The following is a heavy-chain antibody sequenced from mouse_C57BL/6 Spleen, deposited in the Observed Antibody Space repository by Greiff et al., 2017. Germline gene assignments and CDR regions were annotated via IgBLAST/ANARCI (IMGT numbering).Heavy chain of an antibody. CDR2: INPYNGDT. D-gene: IGHD3-1*01. CDR1: GYSFTGYF. V-gene: IGHV1-20*01. J-gene: IGHJ2*01. Sequence: EVQLQQSGPELVKPGDSVKISCKASGYSFTGYFMNWVMQSHGKSLEWIGRINPYNGDTFYNQKFKGKATLTVDKSSSTAHMELRSLTSEDSAVXYCARRATEYFDCWGQGTPLTVSA. CDR3: ARRATEYFDC.